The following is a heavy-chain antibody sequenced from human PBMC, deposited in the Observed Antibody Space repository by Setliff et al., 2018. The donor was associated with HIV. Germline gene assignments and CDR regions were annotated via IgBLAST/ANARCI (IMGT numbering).Heavy chain of an antibody. CDR2: IYQSGST. J-gene: IGHJ5*02. D-gene: IGHD3-10*01. CDR1: GGSISSGGYY. V-gene: IGHV4-39*01. CDR3: ATYADRESNRFDP. Sequence: SETLSLTCTVSGGSISSGGYYWSWIRQPAGKGLEWIGRIYQSGSTSYNPSLSSRLSISVDTSKNQVSLRLSSVTAADTAVYYCATYADRESNRFDPWGQGILVTVSS.